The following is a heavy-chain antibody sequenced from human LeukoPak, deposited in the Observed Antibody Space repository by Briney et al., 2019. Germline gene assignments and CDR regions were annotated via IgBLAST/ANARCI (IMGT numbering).Heavy chain of an antibody. CDR2: ISSFGSAI. V-gene: IGHV3-11*04. Sequence: PGGSLRLSCAASGFTFSDYYMSWIRQAPAKGLEWVSYISSFGSAIYYADSVHGRFTISRDNAKNSLYLQMNSLRAEDTAVCYCVRDPGKYSGSYGDYWGQGPLVTVSS. CDR3: VRDPGKYSGSYGDY. CDR1: GFTFSDYY. D-gene: IGHD1-26*01. J-gene: IGHJ4*02.